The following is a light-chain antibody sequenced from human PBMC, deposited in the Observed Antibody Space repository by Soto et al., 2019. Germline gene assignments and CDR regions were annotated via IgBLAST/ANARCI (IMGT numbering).Light chain of an antibody. J-gene: IGKJ1*01. Sequence: EIVLTQSPGTLSLSPGERATLSCRASQSISNNYLGWFQQKPGQAPRLLLYGVSSRATGIPDRFSGSGSGTDFTLTISRLQPEDFAVYYCQEYGRSPHTFGQGTKVEIK. V-gene: IGKV3-20*01. CDR2: GVS. CDR1: QSISNNY. CDR3: QEYGRSPHT.